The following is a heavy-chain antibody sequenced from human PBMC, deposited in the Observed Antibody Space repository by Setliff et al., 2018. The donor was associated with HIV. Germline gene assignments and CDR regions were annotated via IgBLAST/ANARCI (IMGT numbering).Heavy chain of an antibody. V-gene: IGHV1-18*01. CDR1: GYTFTSYG. D-gene: IGHD3-10*01. CDR2: ISAYNGNT. Sequence: ASVKVSCKASGYTFTSYGISWVRQAPGQGLEWMGWISAYNGNTNYAQKLQGRVTMTTDTSMSTAYMELRSLRSDDTAVYYCARDPVSDYYGSGSYHGIDYWGQGTLVTVSS. J-gene: IGHJ4*02. CDR3: ARDPVSDYYGSGSYHGIDY.